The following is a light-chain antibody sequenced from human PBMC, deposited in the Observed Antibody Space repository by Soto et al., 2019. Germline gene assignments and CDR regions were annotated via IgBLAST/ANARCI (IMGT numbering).Light chain of an antibody. V-gene: IGKV3-15*01. CDR3: QNYSNWRST. CDR2: YAS. Sequence: EMVMTQSPATLSVSPGERVTLSCRASESVHSNLAWYQQKPGQGPSLLIYYASTRVTGVPDRFSGSGSGTGFTLAISGLQSEDVRVSDCQNYSNWRSTFGPGTNVEIE. J-gene: IGKJ3*01. CDR1: ESVHSN.